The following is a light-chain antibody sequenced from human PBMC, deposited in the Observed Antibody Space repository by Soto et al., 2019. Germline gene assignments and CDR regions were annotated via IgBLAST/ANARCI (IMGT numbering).Light chain of an antibody. CDR2: GAS. Sequence: EIVLTQSPGTLPLSPGERATLSCRASQSVTSNYLTWFQQKPGQAPRLLIFGASSRATGIPDRFSGSGSGTDFTLTITRLEPEDFAVYYCQQYGSSPYTFGQGTKLEIK. J-gene: IGKJ2*01. V-gene: IGKV3-20*01. CDR3: QQYGSSPYT. CDR1: QSVTSNY.